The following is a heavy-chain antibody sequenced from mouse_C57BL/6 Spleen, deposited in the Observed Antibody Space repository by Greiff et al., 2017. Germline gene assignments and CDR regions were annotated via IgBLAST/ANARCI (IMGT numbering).Heavy chain of an antibody. D-gene: IGHD1-1*01. CDR2: FHPYNDDT. CDR1: GYTFTTYP. V-gene: IGHV1-47*01. Sequence: QVQLQQPGAELVKPGASVKMSCKASGYTFTTYPIEWMKQNHGKSLEWIGNFHPYNDDTKYNEKFKGKATLTVEKYSSSVYLELSRLKSDDSAVYYCASIDYYGSSDYWGQGTTLTVSS. J-gene: IGHJ2*01. CDR3: ASIDYYGSSDY.